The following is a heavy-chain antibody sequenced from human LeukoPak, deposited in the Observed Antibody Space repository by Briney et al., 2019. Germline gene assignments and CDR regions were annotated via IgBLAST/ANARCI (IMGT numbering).Heavy chain of an antibody. V-gene: IGHV4-59*01. CDR3: ARASYDILTGYSRYYFDY. CDR2: IYYSGST. Sequence: SETLSLTCTVSGGSISSYYWSWIRQPPGKGLEWIGYIYYSGSTNYNASLKSRVTISVDTSKNQFSLKLSSVTAADTAVYYCARASYDILTGYSRYYFDYWGQGNLVTVSS. D-gene: IGHD3-9*01. J-gene: IGHJ4*02. CDR1: GGSISSYY.